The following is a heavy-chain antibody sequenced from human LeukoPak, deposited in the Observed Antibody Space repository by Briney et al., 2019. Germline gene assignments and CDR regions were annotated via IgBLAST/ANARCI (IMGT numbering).Heavy chain of an antibody. CDR1: GGSISSSSYY. CDR2: IYYSGST. V-gene: IGHV4-39*01. D-gene: IGHD4-23*01. Sequence: SETQSLTCTVSGGSISSSSYYWGWIRQPPGKGLEWIGSIYYSGSTYYNPSLKSRVTISVDTSKNQFSLKLSSVTAADTAVHYCARHDAVVTDHIDYWGQGTLVTVSS. J-gene: IGHJ4*02. CDR3: ARHDAVVTDHIDY.